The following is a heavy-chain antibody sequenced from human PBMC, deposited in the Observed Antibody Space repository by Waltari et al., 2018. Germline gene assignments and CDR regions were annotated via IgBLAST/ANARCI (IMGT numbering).Heavy chain of an antibody. CDR3: ARTYDSSGYSPFDY. J-gene: IGHJ4*02. V-gene: IGHV1-69*13. D-gene: IGHD3-22*01. CDR1: GGTFSSSA. Sequence: QVPLVQSGAEGKKPASSVTVSCKASGGTFSSSAISWVRQAPGQGLEWMGRIIPIFGTANYAQKFQGRVTITADKSTSTAYMELSSLRSEDTAVYYCARTYDSSGYSPFDYWGQGTLVTVSS. CDR2: IIPIFGTA.